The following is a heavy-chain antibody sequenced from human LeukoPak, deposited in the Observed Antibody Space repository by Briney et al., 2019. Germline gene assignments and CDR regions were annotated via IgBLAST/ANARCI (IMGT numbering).Heavy chain of an antibody. CDR1: GYTFTSYG. D-gene: IGHD6-19*01. CDR3: ARVGSGWYDQGY. J-gene: IGHJ4*02. V-gene: IGHV1-18*01. Sequence: ASVKVSCKASGYTFTSYGISWVRQAPGQGHEWMGRISAYNGNTNYAQKLQGRVTMTTDTSTSTAYMGLRSLRSDDTAVYYCARVGSGWYDQGYWGQGTLVTVSS. CDR2: ISAYNGNT.